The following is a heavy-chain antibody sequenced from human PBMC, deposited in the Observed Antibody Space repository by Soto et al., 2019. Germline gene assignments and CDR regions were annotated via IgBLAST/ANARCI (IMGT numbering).Heavy chain of an antibody. V-gene: IGHV3-23*01. CDR2: ISGSGGSE. CDR3: AKGDTTMITDYYAMDV. D-gene: IGHD5-18*01. CDR1: GFTFTSYA. Sequence: LGGSLRLSCAVSGFTFTSYAMTWVRQAPGKGLEWVSAISGSGGSEFYADSVKGRFAISRDNSKNTLYLQMKSLRAEDTALYYCAKGDTTMITDYYAMDVWGQGTRVTVSS. J-gene: IGHJ6*02.